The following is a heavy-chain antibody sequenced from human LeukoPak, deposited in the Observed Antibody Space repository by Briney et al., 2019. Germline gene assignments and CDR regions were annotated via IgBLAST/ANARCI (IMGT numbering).Heavy chain of an antibody. CDR2: IWYDGGNK. V-gene: IGHV3-33*01. CDR1: GFNFRTYG. D-gene: IGHD2-15*01. CDR3: ARGQYSPDY. J-gene: IGHJ4*02. Sequence: PGRSLRLSCAAPGFNFRTYGMHWARQAPGTGLEWVAVIWYDGGNKYYSDSVKGRFTISRDNSKNTVSLQMNSLRAEDTAVYYCARGQYSPDYWGQGTLVTVSS.